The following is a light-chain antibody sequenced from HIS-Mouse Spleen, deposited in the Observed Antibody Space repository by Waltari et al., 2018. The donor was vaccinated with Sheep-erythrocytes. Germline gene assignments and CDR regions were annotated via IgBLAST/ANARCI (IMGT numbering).Light chain of an antibody. CDR3: CSYAGSYNHV. Sequence: QSALPQPRSVSGSPGQSVTISCPATSSDVGGSNYVAWYQQHPGKAPKLMICDFSKRPSGVPDRFSGSKSGNTASLTISGLQAEDEADYYCCSYAGSYNHVFATGTKVTVL. V-gene: IGLV2-11*01. CDR2: DFS. CDR1: SSDVGGSNY. J-gene: IGLJ1*01.